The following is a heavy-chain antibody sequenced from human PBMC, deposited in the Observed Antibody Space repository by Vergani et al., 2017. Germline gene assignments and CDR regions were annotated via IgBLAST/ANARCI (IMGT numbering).Heavy chain of an antibody. J-gene: IGHJ4*02. CDR1: AYSFGNYW. D-gene: IGHD1-1*01. V-gene: IGHV5-51*01. Sequence: EVELVPSGPEMRKPGESLKISCKGSAYSFGNYWIGWVRQVPGKGLEWMGIIYPADSDTRYSPSFQGQVTISADKSISTAFLQWDSLKASDTALYYCARHTTYTDSWGQGTLVTVSS. CDR2: IYPADSDT. CDR3: ARHTTYTDS.